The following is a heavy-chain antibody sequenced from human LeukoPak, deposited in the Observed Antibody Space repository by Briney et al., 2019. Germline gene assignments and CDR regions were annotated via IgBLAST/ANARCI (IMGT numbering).Heavy chain of an antibody. Sequence: PGGSLRLSCAASGFTFDDYGMSWVRQAPGKGLEWVSGINWNGGSTGYADSVKGRFTISRDNAKNSLYLQMNSLRAEDTAVYYCASWGRAAGDSAYWGQGTLVTVSS. D-gene: IGHD6-13*01. CDR1: GFTFDDYG. J-gene: IGHJ4*02. CDR2: INWNGGST. CDR3: ASWGRAAGDSAY. V-gene: IGHV3-20*04.